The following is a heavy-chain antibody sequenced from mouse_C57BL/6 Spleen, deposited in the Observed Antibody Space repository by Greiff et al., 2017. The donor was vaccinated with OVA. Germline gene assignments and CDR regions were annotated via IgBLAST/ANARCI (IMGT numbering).Heavy chain of an antibody. V-gene: IGHV10-1*01. J-gene: IGHJ4*01. CDR3: VRQGYYYGSSYYYAMDY. CDR1: GFRFNTYA. Sequence: GGGLVQPKGSLTLSCAASGFRFNTYAMTWVRQAPGKGLEWVARIRSKSNNYATYYADSVKDRFTISRDDSESMLYLQMNNLKTEDTAMYYCVRQGYYYGSSYYYAMDYWGQGTSVTVSS. D-gene: IGHD1-1*01. CDR2: IRSKSNNYAT.